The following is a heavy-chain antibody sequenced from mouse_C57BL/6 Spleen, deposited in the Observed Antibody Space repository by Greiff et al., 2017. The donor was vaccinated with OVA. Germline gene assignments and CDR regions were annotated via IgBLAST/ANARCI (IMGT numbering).Heavy chain of an antibody. CDR2: ISSGGSYT. CDR1: GFTFSSYG. V-gene: IGHV5-6*01. Sequence: EVQLVESGGDLVKPGGSLKLSCAASGFTFSSYGMSWVRQTPDKRLEWVATISSGGSYTSYPDSVKGRFTISRDNAKNTLYLQMSSLKSEDTAMYYCARQDRDFDYWGQGTTLTVSS. J-gene: IGHJ2*01. CDR3: ARQDRDFDY.